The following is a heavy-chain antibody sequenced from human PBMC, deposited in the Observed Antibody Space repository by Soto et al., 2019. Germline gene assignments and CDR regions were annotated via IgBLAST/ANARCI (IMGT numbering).Heavy chain of an antibody. CDR1: GYSFTSYW. J-gene: IGHJ3*02. V-gene: IGHV5-51*01. CDR2: IYPGDSDT. Sequence: PGESLKISCKGSGYSFTSYWIGWVRQMPGKGLEWMGIIYPGDSDTRYSPSFQGQVTISADKSISTAYLQWSSLKASDTAMYYCARSIMITFGGGDAFDIWGQGTMVTV. D-gene: IGHD3-16*01. CDR3: ARSIMITFGGGDAFDI.